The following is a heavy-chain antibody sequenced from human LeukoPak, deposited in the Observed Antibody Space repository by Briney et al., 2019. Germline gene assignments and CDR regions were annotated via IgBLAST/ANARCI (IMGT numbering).Heavy chain of an antibody. J-gene: IGHJ4*02. D-gene: IGHD6-13*01. V-gene: IGHV3-21*01. Sequence: GGSLRLSCAASGFTFSSYSMNWVRQAPGKGLEWVSSISSSSSYIYYADSVKGRFTISRDNAKNSLYLQMNSLRAEDTAVYYCARYSSSWYSYFDYWGQGTLVTVSS. CDR3: ARYSSSWYSYFDY. CDR2: ISSSSSYI. CDR1: GFTFSSYS.